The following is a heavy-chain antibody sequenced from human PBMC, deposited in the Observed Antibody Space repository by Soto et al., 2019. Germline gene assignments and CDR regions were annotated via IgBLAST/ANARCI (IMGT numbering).Heavy chain of an antibody. CDR1: GGTFSSYA. Sequence: QVQLVQSGAEVKKPGSSVKVSCKASGGTFSSYAISWVRQAPGQGLEWMGGIIPIFGTANYAQKFQGRVTITADESTSTAYMELSSLRSEDTAVYYCARSPWFGELSPHTAPQPFDYWGQGTLVTVSS. D-gene: IGHD3-10*01. V-gene: IGHV1-69*01. CDR3: ARSPWFGELSPHTAPQPFDY. CDR2: IIPIFGTA. J-gene: IGHJ4*02.